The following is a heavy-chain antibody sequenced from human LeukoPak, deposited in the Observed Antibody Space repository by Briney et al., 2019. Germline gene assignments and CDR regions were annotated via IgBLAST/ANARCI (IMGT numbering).Heavy chain of an antibody. CDR1: GYTFTGYY. CDR3: ARDAVYAMNWFDP. Sequence: ASVKVSCKASGYTFTGYYMHWVRQAPGQGLEWMGRINPNSGGTNYAQKFQGRVTMTRDTSISTAYMELSRLRSDDTAVYYCARDAVYAMNWFDPWGQGTLVNVSS. D-gene: IGHD2-8*01. V-gene: IGHV1-2*06. J-gene: IGHJ5*02. CDR2: INPNSGGT.